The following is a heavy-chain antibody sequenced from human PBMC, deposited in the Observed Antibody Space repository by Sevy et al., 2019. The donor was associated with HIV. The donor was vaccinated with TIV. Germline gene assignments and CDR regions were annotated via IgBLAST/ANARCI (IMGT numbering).Heavy chain of an antibody. CDR3: ARDGIRRDYYHGMDV. CDR2: VYSSGRT. J-gene: IGHJ6*02. V-gene: IGHV4-61*02. D-gene: IGHD3-10*01. CDR1: GDSISSGNHW. Sequence: SETLSLTCTVSGDSISSGNHWWSWIRQPAGKGLEWIWGVYSSGRTMYNSSLKSRVTMSVDTSKNQFSLMVSSLIAADTAIYYCARDGIRRDYYHGMDVWGQGTTVTVSS.